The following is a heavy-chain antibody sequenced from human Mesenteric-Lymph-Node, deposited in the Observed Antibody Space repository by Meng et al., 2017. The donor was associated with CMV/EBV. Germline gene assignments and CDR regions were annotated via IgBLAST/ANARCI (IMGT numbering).Heavy chain of an antibody. CDR3: VSAKGISIFGMVSLFDY. V-gene: IGHV3-48*03. D-gene: IGHD3-3*01. CDR1: GFTFSSYE. Sequence: GGSLRLSCAASGFTFSSYEMNWVRQAPGKGLEWVSYISSSGVSTYYADSVKGRFTISRDNSKNTLYLQMNSLRTEDTALYYCVSAKGISIFGMVSLFDYWGQGTLVTVSS. CDR2: ISSSGVST. J-gene: IGHJ4*02.